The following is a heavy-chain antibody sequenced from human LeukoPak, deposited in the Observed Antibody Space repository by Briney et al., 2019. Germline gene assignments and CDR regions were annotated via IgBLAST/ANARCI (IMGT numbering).Heavy chain of an antibody. Sequence: SETLSLTCTVSGGSTSSYYWSWIRQPPGKELEWIGYIYYSGSTNYNPSLKSRVTISVDTSKIQFSLKLSSVTAADTAVYYCARVFKGYAYGLIDYWGQGTLVTVSS. D-gene: IGHD5-18*01. J-gene: IGHJ4*02. V-gene: IGHV4-59*01. CDR3: ARVFKGYAYGLIDY. CDR1: GGSTSSYY. CDR2: IYYSGST.